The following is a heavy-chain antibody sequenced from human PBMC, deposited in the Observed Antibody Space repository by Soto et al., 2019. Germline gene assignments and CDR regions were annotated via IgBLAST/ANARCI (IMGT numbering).Heavy chain of an antibody. CDR1: GYTFTGYY. V-gene: IGHV1-2*02. J-gene: IGHJ4*02. CDR3: AREKYYDSSGYYHYFDY. CDR2: INPNSGGT. Sequence: ASVKVSCKASGYTFTGYYMHWVRQAPGQGLEWMGWINPNSGGTNYAQKFQGRVTMTRDTSISTAYMELSRLRSDDTAVYYCAREKYYDSSGYYHYFDYWGQGALVTVSS. D-gene: IGHD3-22*01.